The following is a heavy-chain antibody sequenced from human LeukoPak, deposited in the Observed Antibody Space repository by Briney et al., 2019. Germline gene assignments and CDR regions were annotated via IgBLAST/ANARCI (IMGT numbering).Heavy chain of an antibody. CDR1: GFTVSSNY. Sequence: PGGSLRLSCAASGFTVSSNYMSWVRQAPGKGLEWVSVIYSGGSTYYADSVKGRFTISRDNSKNTLYLQMNSLRAEDTAVYYCARDGAAAAGTFDYWGQGTLVTVSS. CDR3: ARDGAAAAGTFDY. CDR2: IYSGGST. V-gene: IGHV3-53*01. J-gene: IGHJ4*02. D-gene: IGHD6-13*01.